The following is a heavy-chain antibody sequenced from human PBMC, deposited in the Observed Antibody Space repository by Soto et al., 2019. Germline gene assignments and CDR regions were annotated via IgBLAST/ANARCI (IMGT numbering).Heavy chain of an antibody. J-gene: IGHJ6*02. Sequence: QVHLVESGGGVVQPGRSLRLSCAASGFTFSSYGMHWVRQAPGKGLAWVAVMSNDGTSRFYADSVKGRFTISRDNSKNTLYLQMNSLRAEDTAMYYCAKVRVKDYYYYAMDVWGQGTTVTVSS. CDR3: AKVRVKDYYYYAMDV. V-gene: IGHV3-30*18. CDR1: GFTFSSYG. CDR2: MSNDGTSR.